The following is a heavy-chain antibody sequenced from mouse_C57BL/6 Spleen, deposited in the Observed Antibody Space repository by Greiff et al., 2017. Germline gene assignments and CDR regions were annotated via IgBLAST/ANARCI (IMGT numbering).Heavy chain of an antibody. CDR1: GFTFTDYY. CDR3: ARENRDWYFDV. CDR2: IRNKANGYTT. V-gene: IGHV7-3*01. J-gene: IGHJ1*03. Sequence: EVKLVESGGGLVQPGGSLSLSCAASGFTFTDYYMSWVRQPPGKALEWLGFIRNKANGYTTEYSASVKGRFTISRDNSQSILYLQMNALRAEDSATYYCARENRDWYFDVWGTGTTVTVSS.